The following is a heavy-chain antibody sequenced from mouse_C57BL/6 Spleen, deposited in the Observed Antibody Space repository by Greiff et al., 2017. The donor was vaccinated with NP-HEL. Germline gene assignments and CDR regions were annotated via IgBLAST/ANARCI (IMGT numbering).Heavy chain of an antibody. CDR1: GFNIKNTY. CDR3: ARDDYDGLYAMDY. V-gene: IGHV14-3*01. Sequence: VQLKESVAELVRPGASVKLSCTASGFNIKNTYMHWVKQRPEQGLEWIGRIDPANGNTKYAPKFQGKATITADTSSNTAYLQLSSLTSEDTAIYYCARDDYDGLYAMDYWGQGTSVTVSS. CDR2: IDPANGNT. D-gene: IGHD2-4*01. J-gene: IGHJ4*01.